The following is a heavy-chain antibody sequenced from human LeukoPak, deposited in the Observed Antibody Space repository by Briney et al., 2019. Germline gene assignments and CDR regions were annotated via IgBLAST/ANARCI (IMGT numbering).Heavy chain of an antibody. Sequence: SETLSLTCTVSGGSISSSSYYWGWIRLPPGKGLEWIATIYYSGSTNYNPSLKSRVTISVDTSKNQFSLKLSSVTAADTAVYYCARGGVTTHYGDYFDYWGQGTLVTVSS. J-gene: IGHJ4*02. D-gene: IGHD4-11*01. CDR3: ARGGVTTHYGDYFDY. CDR1: GGSISSSSYY. V-gene: IGHV4-39*07. CDR2: IYYSGST.